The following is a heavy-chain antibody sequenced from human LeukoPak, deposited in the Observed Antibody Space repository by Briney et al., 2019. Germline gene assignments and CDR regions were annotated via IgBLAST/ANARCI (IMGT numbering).Heavy chain of an antibody. V-gene: IGHV4-31*03. CDR1: GGSISSGGYY. CDR3: ALLIVVVTPSYYYYYGMDV. CDR2: IYYSGST. D-gene: IGHD3-22*01. Sequence: SSQTLSLTCTVSGGSISSGGYYWRWIRQHPGKGLEWIGYIYYSGSTYYNPSLKSRVTISVDTSKNQFSLKLSSVAAADTAVYYCALLIVVVTPSYYYYYGMDVWGQGTTVTVSS. J-gene: IGHJ6*02.